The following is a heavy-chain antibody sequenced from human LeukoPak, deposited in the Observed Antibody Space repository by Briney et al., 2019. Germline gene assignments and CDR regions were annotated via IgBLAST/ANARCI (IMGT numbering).Heavy chain of an antibody. D-gene: IGHD3-22*01. CDR1: GFTFSSYA. Sequence: GGSLRLSCAASGFTFSSYAMSWVRQAPGRGLEWVSAISGSGGSTYYEDSVKGRFTISRDNSKNTLYLQMNSLRAEDTAVYYCAKSPRYYYDSSGYSQYYFDYWGQGTLVTVSS. CDR2: ISGSGGST. V-gene: IGHV3-23*01. J-gene: IGHJ4*02. CDR3: AKSPRYYYDSSGYSQYYFDY.